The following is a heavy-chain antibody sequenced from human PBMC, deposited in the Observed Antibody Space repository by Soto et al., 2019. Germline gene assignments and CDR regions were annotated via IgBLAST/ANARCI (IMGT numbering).Heavy chain of an antibody. Sequence: VGSLRLSCAVSGFTFSSYAMSWVRQAPGKGLEWVSSVSGSGGSTYYADSVKGRFTISRDNSKNTVYLQMNSLRAEDTAVYFCAKLTQYDTLTGYLNYFDYWGPGILVTVS. V-gene: IGHV3-23*01. J-gene: IGHJ4*02. CDR3: AKLTQYDTLTGYLNYFDY. CDR2: VSGSGGST. D-gene: IGHD3-9*01. CDR1: GFTFSSYA.